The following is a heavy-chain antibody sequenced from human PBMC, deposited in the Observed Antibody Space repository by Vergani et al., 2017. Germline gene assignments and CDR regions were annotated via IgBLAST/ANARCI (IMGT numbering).Heavy chain of an antibody. D-gene: IGHD2-15*01. Sequence: VQLQESGPGLVKPSETLSLTCTVSGGSISSYYWSWIRQPPGKGLEWVGRIKSKTDGGTTDYAAPVKGRFTISRDDSKNTLYLQMNSLKTEDTAVYYCTTDRDVVVVAATRIGRDYWGQGTLVTVSS. CDR2: IKSKTDGGTT. J-gene: IGHJ4*02. CDR1: GGSISSYY. V-gene: IGHV3-15*01. CDR3: TTDRDVVVVAATRIGRDY.